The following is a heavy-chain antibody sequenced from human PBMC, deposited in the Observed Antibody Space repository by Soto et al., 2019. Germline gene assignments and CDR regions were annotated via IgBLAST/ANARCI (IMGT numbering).Heavy chain of an antibody. Sequence: QVQLQESGPGLVKPSETLSLTCTVSGGTISSWYWSWIRQPPGKGLEWIGYIYYSGSTNCNPSLRSRVTISVDTPKNQFSRKLSSVTAADTAVYYCARRYGSAIDYWGQGTLVTVSS. CDR2: IYYSGST. D-gene: IGHD1-26*01. CDR3: ARRYGSAIDY. J-gene: IGHJ4*02. V-gene: IGHV4-59*08. CDR1: GGTISSWY.